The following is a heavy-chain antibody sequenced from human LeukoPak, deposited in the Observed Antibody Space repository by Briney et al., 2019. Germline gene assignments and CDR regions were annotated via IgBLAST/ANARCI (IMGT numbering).Heavy chain of an antibody. CDR2: ISGSGGST. J-gene: IGHJ6*03. Sequence: GGSLRLSCAASGFTFSSYAMSWVRQAPGKGLEWFSAISGSGGSTYYADSVKGRFTISRDNSKNTLYLQMNSLRAEDTAVYYCAKDQVRGYYYMDVWGKGTTVTVSS. V-gene: IGHV3-23*01. CDR1: GFTFSSYA. CDR3: AKDQVRGYYYMDV. D-gene: IGHD2-15*01.